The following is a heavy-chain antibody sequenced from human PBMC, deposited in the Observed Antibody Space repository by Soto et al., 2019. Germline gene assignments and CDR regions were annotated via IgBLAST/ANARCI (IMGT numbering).Heavy chain of an antibody. J-gene: IGHJ4*02. CDR3: AVAAATYYFDY. V-gene: IGHV4-59*01. CDR2: IYYSGST. D-gene: IGHD2-15*01. Sequence: SETLSLTCTVSGGSISSYYWSWIRQPPGKGLEWIGYIYYSGSTNYNPSLKSRVTISVDTSKNQFSLKLSSVTAADTAVYYCAVAAATYYFDYWGQGTLVTVSS. CDR1: GGSISSYY.